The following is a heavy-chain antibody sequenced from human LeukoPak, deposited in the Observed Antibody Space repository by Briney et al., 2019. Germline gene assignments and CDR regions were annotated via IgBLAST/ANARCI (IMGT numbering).Heavy chain of an antibody. J-gene: IGHJ5*02. CDR2: IYYSGST. CDR3: AREGYCSGGSCYWFDP. CDR1: GGSISSYY. D-gene: IGHD2-15*01. V-gene: IGHV4-59*01. Sequence: SETLSLTCTVSGGSISSYYWSWIRQPPGKGLEWIGYIYYSGSTNYSPSLKSRVTISVDTSKNQFSLKLSSVTAADTAVYYCAREGYCSGGSCYWFDPWGQGTLVTVSS.